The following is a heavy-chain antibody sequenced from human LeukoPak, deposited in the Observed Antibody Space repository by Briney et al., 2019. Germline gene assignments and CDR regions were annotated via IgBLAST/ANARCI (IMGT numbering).Heavy chain of an antibody. CDR1: GGSISSGDYY. D-gene: IGHD2-21*01. V-gene: IGHV4-30-4*01. CDR2: IYYSGST. CDR3: ARDSVLLDRRAAYYYGMDV. Sequence: SETLSLTCTVSGGSISSGDYYWSWIRQPPGKGLEWIGYIYYSGSTYYNPSLKSRVTISVDTSKNQFSLKLSSVTAADTAVYYCARDSVLLDRRAAYYYGMDVWGQGTTVTVSS. J-gene: IGHJ6*02.